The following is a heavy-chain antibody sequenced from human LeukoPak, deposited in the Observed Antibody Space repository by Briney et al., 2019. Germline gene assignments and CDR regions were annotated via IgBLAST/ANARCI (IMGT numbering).Heavy chain of an antibody. V-gene: IGHV4-4*07. CDR1: GDSTNGYY. J-gene: IGHJ4*02. D-gene: IGHD1-7*01. CDR3: ARGIATTNFDY. CDR2: IYTSGTT. Sequence: SETLSLTCTVSGDSTNGYYWSWIRQPAGEGLEWIGRIYTSGTTNYNPSLKSRVTMSVDTSKTQFSLRLNSVTAADTAVYYCARGIATTNFDYWGQGALVTVSS.